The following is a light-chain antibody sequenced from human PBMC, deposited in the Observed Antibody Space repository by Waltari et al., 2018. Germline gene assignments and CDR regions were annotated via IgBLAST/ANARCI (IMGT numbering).Light chain of an antibody. CDR3: QQYDRWPLT. CDR1: HSISSH. Sequence: EIVMTQSPATLSVSPGETATLSCRASHSISSHLAWYQQKPGQAPRLLIYGASTWATGIPARFGGSGSVTEFTLIISSLQSEDFAVYYCQQYDRWPLTFGGGTKLEIK. J-gene: IGKJ4*01. CDR2: GAS. V-gene: IGKV3-15*01.